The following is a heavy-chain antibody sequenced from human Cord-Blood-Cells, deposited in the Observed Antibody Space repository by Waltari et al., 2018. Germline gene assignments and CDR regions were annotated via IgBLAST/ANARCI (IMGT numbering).Heavy chain of an antibody. CDR2: ISYDGSNK. CDR1: GFTFSSYG. V-gene: IGHV3-30*18. J-gene: IGHJ3*02. D-gene: IGHD3-3*01. Sequence: QVQLVESGGGVVQPGRSLRLSCAASGFTFSSYGMHWVRQAPGKGLEWVAVISYDGSNKYYADSVKGRFTISRDNSKNTLYLQMNGLRAEDTAVYYCAKQSTIVDAFDIWGQGTMVTVSS. CDR3: AKQSTIVDAFDI.